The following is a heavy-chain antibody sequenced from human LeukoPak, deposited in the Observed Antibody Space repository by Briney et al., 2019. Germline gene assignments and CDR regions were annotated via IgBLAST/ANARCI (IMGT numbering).Heavy chain of an antibody. D-gene: IGHD3-22*01. CDR3: ARDWVGYYYDSRGYYAFDI. V-gene: IGHV1-18*01. Sequence: ASVKVSCKASGYTFTSYGISWVRQAPGKGLEWMGWISAYNGDTNYAQKLQGRVTMTTDTSTSTAYMELRSLRSDYTAGYYCARDWVGYYYDSRGYYAFDIWGQGTMVTVSS. CDR2: ISAYNGDT. CDR1: GYTFTSYG. J-gene: IGHJ3*02.